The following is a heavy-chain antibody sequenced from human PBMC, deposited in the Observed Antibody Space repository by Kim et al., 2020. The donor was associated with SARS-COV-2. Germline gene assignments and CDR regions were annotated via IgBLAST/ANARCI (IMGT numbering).Heavy chain of an antibody. V-gene: IGHV4-34*01. Sequence: SETLSLTCAVYGGSFSGYYWSWIRQPPGKGLEWIGEINHSGSTNYNPSLKSRVTISVDTSKNQFSLKLSPVTAAATAVDYCARARLKYYDFWSGYHSYY. CDR2: INHSGST. J-gene: IGHJ6*01. CDR3: ARARLKYYDFWSGYHSYY. CDR1: GGSFSGYY. D-gene: IGHD3-3*01.